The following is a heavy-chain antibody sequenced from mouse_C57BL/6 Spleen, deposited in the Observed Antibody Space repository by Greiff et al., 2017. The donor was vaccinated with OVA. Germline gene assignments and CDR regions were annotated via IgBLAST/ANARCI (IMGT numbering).Heavy chain of an antibody. D-gene: IGHD2-1*01. CDR3: ARNGNLDY. CDR2: IYPGDGDT. V-gene: IGHV1-82*01. J-gene: IGHJ2*01. CDR1: GYAFSSSW. Sequence: QVQLKQSVPELVKPGASVKISCKASGYAFSSSWMNWVKQRPGKGLEWIGRIYPGDGDTNYNGKFKGKATLTADKSSGTAYMQLSSLTSEDSAVYFCARNGNLDYWGQGTTLTVSS.